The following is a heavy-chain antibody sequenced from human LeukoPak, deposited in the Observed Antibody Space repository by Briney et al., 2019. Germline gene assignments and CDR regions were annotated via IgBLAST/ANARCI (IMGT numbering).Heavy chain of an antibody. CDR2: IKQDGSEK. J-gene: IGHJ5*02. CDR1: GFTFSSYW. V-gene: IGHV3-7*01. Sequence: GGSLRLSCAASGFTFSSYWMSWVRQAPGKGLEWVANIKQDGSEKYYVDSVKGRFTISRDNAKNSLYLQMNSLRAEDTAVYYCVITWDWYSSQTWFDPWGQGTLVTVSS. D-gene: IGHD6-13*01. CDR3: VITWDWYSSQTWFDP.